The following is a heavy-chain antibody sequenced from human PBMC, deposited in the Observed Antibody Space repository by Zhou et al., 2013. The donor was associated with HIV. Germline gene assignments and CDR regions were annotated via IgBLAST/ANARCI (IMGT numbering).Heavy chain of an antibody. Sequence: QVQLVQSGAEVKKPGASVKVSCKTSGYTFTDYYIHWMRQVTGQGPEWMGWINPKNGGTNYAQNFQGRLSMIRDTSISSVYMELKRLTSEDTAMYFCARSHKWLQLRYQGNFDSWGQGTLVTVSS. D-gene: IGHD6-19*01. J-gene: IGHJ4*01. CDR1: GYTFTDYY. V-gene: IGHV1-2*02. CDR3: ARSHKWLQLRYQGNFDS. CDR2: INPKNGGT.